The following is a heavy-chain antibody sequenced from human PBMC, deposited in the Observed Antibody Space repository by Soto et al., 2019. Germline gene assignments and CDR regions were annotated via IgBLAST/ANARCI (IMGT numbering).Heavy chain of an antibody. CDR1: GFTVSSNY. D-gene: IGHD6-6*01. J-gene: IGHJ5*02. CDR2: IYSGGST. V-gene: IGHV3-53*01. Sequence: GGSLRLSCAASGFTVSSNYMSWVRQAPGKGLGWVSVIYSGGSTYYADSAKGRFTISRDNSKNTLYLQMNSLRAEDTAVYYCAGSSSAGWFDPWGQGTLVTVSS. CDR3: AGSSSAGWFDP.